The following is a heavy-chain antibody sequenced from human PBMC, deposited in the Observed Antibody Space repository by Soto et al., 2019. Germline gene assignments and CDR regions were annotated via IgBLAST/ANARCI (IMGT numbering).Heavy chain of an antibody. CDR1: GFTFSSYA. CDR3: VSDSSGWYFYFDY. V-gene: IGHV3-64D*06. CDR2: ISSNGGST. D-gene: IGHD6-19*01. J-gene: IGHJ4*02. Sequence: GGSLRLSCSASGFTFSSYAMHWVRQAPGKGLEYVSAISSNGGSTYYADSVKGRFTISRDNSKNTLYLQMSSLRAEDTAVYYCVSDSSGWYFYFDYWGQGTLVTVSS.